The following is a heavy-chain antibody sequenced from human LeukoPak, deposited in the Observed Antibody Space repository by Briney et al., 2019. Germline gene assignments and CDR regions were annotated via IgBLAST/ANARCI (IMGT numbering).Heavy chain of an antibody. CDR2: IIPIFGAA. CDR3: ARQDKWELLPGNFDY. V-gene: IGHV1-69*05. Sequence: SVKVSCKASGGTFSSYAISWVRQAPGQGLEWMGRIIPIFGAANYAQKFQGRVTITTDESTSTAYMELSSLRSEDTAVYYCARQDKWELLPGNFDYWGEGTLVTVSS. CDR1: GGTFSSYA. J-gene: IGHJ4*02. D-gene: IGHD1-26*01.